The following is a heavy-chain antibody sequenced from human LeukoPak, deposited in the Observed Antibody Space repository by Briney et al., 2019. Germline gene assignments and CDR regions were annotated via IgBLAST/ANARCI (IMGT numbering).Heavy chain of an antibody. CDR3: ARGFPALGAAAGYY. V-gene: IGHV1-2*06. D-gene: IGHD6-13*01. CDR2: INPNSGGT. CDR1: GGTFSSYA. Sequence: EASVKVSCKASGGTFSSYAISWVRQAPGQGLEWMGRINPNSGGTNYAQKFQGRVTMTRDTSISTAYMELSRLRSDDTAVYYCARGFPALGAAAGYYWGQGTLVTVSS. J-gene: IGHJ4*02.